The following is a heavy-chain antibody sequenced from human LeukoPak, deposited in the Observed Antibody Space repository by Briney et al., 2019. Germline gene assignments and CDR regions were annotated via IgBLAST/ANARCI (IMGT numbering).Heavy chain of an antibody. V-gene: IGHV4-34*01. CDR2: INHSGST. CDR1: GGSFSGYY. D-gene: IGHD2-21*01. J-gene: IGHJ4*02. Sequence: SETLSLTCAVYGGSFSGYYWSWIRQPPGKGLEWIGEINHSGSTNYNPSLKSRVTISVDTSNNQFSLKLSSVTAADTAVYYCARLWRGYDYWGQGTLVTVSS. CDR3: ARLWRGYDY.